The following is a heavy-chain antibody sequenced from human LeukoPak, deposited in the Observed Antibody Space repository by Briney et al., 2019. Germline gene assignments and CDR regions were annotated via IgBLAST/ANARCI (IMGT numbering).Heavy chain of an antibody. CDR1: GGSISSSSYC. Sequence: PSETLSLTCTVSGGSISSSSYCWAWIRQPPGKGLEWIGEINPGGRTNYNPSLKSRVTISVDTSKNQFSLKLSSVTAADTAVYYCARDPGYYDSSGYWGAYFDYWGQGTLVTVSS. V-gene: IGHV4-39*07. CDR2: INPGGRT. D-gene: IGHD3-22*01. J-gene: IGHJ4*02. CDR3: ARDPGYYDSSGYWGAYFDY.